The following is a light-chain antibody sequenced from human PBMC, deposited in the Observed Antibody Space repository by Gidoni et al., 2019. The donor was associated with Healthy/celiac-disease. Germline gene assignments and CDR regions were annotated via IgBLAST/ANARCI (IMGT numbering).Light chain of an antibody. V-gene: IGLV6-57*03. CDR1: SGSIASNY. CDR3: QSYDSSNQV. J-gene: IGLJ2*01. CDR2: EDN. Sequence: PIRAHSVSESPGKTVTISCTRSSGSIASNYVQWYQQRPGSAPTTVIYEDNQRPSGVPDRFSGSIDSSSNSASLTISGLKTEDESDYYCQSYDSSNQVFGGVTTLTVL.